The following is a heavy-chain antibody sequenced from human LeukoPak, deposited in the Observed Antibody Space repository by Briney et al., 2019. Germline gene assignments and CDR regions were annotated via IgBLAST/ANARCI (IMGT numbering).Heavy chain of an antibody. CDR3: AKQGQHGSGTINYEMDV. V-gene: IGHV3-23*01. CDR1: GFTFSSYG. CDR2: INDSGRT. J-gene: IGHJ6*04. Sequence: PGGSLRLSCAASGFTFSSYGMSWVRQAPGKGREWVSGINDSGRTFYANFVRGQFTISRDNSKNTVFLQMNSLRPEDTAVYYCAKQGQHGSGTINYEMDVWGNGTTVTVSS. D-gene: IGHD3-10*01.